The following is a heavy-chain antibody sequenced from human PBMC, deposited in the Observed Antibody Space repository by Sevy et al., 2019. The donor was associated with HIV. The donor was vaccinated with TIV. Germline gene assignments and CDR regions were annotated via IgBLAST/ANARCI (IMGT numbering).Heavy chain of an antibody. CDR1: GYTFTSYD. D-gene: IGHD3-22*01. Sequence: ASVKVSCKASGYTFTSYDINWVRQATGQGLEWMGWMNPNSGNTGYAQKFQGRVTMTRNTSISTAYMELSSLRSEETAVYYCARGNQRYYYDSSGYYAVVSAFDIWGQGTMVTVSS. CDR2: MNPNSGNT. V-gene: IGHV1-8*01. J-gene: IGHJ3*02. CDR3: ARGNQRYYYDSSGYYAVVSAFDI.